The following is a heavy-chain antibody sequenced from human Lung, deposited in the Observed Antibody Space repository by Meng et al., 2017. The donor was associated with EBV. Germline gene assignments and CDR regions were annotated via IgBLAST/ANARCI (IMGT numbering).Heavy chain of an antibody. V-gene: IGHV1-69*01. CDR3: ASESGRGFTPDY. CDR1: VGTFRSDA. Sequence: SGPELKTLGSPVKVSCRTSVGTFRSDAVSWVRQAPGQGLGWMGGLIPMSGAPHYAQKFQDRVTIIADESTSTHSMELNNLRSEDTAMYYCASESGRGFTPDYWGQGTLVTVSS. J-gene: IGHJ4*02. D-gene: IGHD3-10*01. CDR2: LIPMSGAP.